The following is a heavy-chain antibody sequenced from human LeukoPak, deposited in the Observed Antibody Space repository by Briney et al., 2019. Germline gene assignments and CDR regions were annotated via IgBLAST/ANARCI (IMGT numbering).Heavy chain of an antibody. CDR2: IYYSGST. V-gene: IGHV4-39*01. CDR3: ATPHIAASDY. CDR1: GGSISSSSYY. Sequence: PSETLSLTCTVSGGSISSSSYYWGWIRQPPGKGLEWFGSIYYSGSTYYNPSLKSRVTISVYTSKNQFSLKLSSVTAADTAVYYCATPHIAASDYWGQGTLVTVSS. J-gene: IGHJ4*02. D-gene: IGHD6-13*01.